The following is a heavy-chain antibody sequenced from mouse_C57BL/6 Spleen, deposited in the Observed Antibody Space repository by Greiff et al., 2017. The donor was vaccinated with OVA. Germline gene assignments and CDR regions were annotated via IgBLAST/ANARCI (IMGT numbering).Heavy chain of an antibody. Sequence: DVKLQESGPGLVKPSQSLSLPCSVTGYSITSGYYWNWIRQFPGNKLEWMGYISYDGSNNYNPSLKNRISITRDTSKNQFFLKLNSVTTEDTATYYGARGPLYGSSYDWYFDVWGTGTTVTVSS. V-gene: IGHV3-6*01. D-gene: IGHD1-1*01. CDR3: ARGPLYGSSYDWYFDV. CDR1: GYSITSGYY. J-gene: IGHJ1*03. CDR2: ISYDGSN.